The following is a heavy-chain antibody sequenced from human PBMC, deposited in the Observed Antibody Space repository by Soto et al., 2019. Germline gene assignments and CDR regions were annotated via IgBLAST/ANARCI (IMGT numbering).Heavy chain of an antibody. Sequence: GGSLRLSCAASGFTFSSYEMNWVRQAPGKGLEWVSYISSSGSTIYYADSVKGRFTISRDNAKNSLYLQMNSLRAEDTAVYYCAIGSPVYYHGCRGYCHYYGMDLWGQGTTVTVSS. V-gene: IGHV3-48*03. D-gene: IGHD3-22*01. J-gene: IGHJ6*02. CDR2: ISSSGSTI. CDR1: GFTFSSYE. CDR3: AIGSPVYYHGCRGYCHYYGMDL.